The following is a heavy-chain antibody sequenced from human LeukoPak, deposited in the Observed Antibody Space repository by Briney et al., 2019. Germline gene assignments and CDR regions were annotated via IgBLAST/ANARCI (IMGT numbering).Heavy chain of an antibody. CDR3: ARGLVDTAMVFDY. Sequence: KASETLSLTCTVSGGSISSYYWSWIRQPPGKGLEWIGYIYYSGSTNYNPSLKSRVTISVDTSKNQFSLKLSSVTAADTAVYYCARGLVDTAMVFDYWGQGTLVTVSS. J-gene: IGHJ4*02. CDR1: GGSISSYY. V-gene: IGHV4-59*01. CDR2: IYYSGST. D-gene: IGHD5-18*01.